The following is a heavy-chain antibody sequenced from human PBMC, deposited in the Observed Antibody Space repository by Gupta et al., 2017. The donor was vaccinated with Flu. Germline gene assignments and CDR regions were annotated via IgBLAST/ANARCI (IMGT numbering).Heavy chain of an antibody. Sequence: QVLLQESGPGLVKPSQTLSLTCTVSGGYISSGSYYWSWIRQPAGKGLEWIGRIYTSGSTNYNPSLKSRVTISVDTSKNQFSLKLSSVTAADTAVYYCARVSSVAGTGECWFDPWGQGTLVTVSS. CDR1: GGYISSGSYY. CDR2: IYTSGST. J-gene: IGHJ5*02. V-gene: IGHV4-61*02. D-gene: IGHD6-19*01. CDR3: ARVSSVAGTGECWFDP.